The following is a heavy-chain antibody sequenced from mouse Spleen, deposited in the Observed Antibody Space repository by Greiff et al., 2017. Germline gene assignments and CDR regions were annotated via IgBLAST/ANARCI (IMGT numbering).Heavy chain of an antibody. Sequence: EVQLKESGPELVKPGASVKIPCKASGYTFTDYNMDWVKQSHGKSLEWIGDINPNNGGTIYNQKFKGKATLTVDKSSSTAYMELRSLTSEDTAVYYCARSGITTATEGYFDYWGQGTTLTVSS. D-gene: IGHD1-2*01. V-gene: IGHV1-18*01. CDR2: INPNNGGT. CDR3: ARSGITTATEGYFDY. CDR1: GYTFTDYN. J-gene: IGHJ2*01.